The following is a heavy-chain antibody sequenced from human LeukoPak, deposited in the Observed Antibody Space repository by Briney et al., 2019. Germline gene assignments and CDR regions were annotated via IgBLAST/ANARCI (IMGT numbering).Heavy chain of an antibody. CDR2: ISSSSSYI. D-gene: IGHD2-2*01. J-gene: IGHJ4*02. CDR1: GFTFSSYS. Sequence: GGSLRLSCAASGFTFSSYSMNWVRQAPGKGLEWVSSISSSSSYIYYADSVKGRFAISRDNAKNSLYLQMNSLRAEDTAVYYCASLGYCSSTSCCGLDYWGQGTLVTVSS. V-gene: IGHV3-21*01. CDR3: ASLGYCSSTSCCGLDY.